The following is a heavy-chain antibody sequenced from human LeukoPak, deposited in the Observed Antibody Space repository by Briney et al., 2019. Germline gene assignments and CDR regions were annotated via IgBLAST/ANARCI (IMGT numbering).Heavy chain of an antibody. Sequence: PGGSLRLSCAASGFTVSSNYMSWVRQAPGKGLEWVSVIYSGGSTYYADSVKGRFTISRDNSKNTLYLQMNSLRAEDTAVYYCAKVIAAAGTGIDYWGQGTLVTVSS. CDR1: GFTVSSNY. CDR2: IYSGGST. D-gene: IGHD6-13*01. V-gene: IGHV3-53*01. J-gene: IGHJ4*02. CDR3: AKVIAAAGTGIDY.